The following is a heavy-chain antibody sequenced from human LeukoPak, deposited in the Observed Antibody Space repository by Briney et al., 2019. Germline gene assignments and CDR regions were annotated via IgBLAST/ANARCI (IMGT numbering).Heavy chain of an antibody. V-gene: IGHV3-13*01. D-gene: IGHD6-13*01. Sequence: GGSLRLSCEVSGFTFSSYDMHWVRQTTGKGLEWVSGIGTTGDTHYPDSVKGRFAVSRENAKNSLYLQMNSLRAGDTAVYYCARGKRYSSSWFYNRFDPWGQGTLVTVSS. CDR3: ARGKRYSSSWFYNRFDP. CDR2: IGTTGDT. CDR1: GFTFSSYD. J-gene: IGHJ5*02.